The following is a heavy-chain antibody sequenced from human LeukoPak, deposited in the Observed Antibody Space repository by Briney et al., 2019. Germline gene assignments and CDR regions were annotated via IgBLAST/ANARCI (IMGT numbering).Heavy chain of an antibody. CDR2: INHSGST. CDR3: ARGRGTIFGVVTHWSYNWFDP. V-gene: IGHV4-39*07. Sequence: SETLSLTCTVSGGSISSGGYYWSWIRQPPGKGLEWIGEINHSGSTNYNPSLKSRVTVSVDTSKNQFSLKLSSVTAADTAVYYCARGRGTIFGVVTHWSYNWFDPWGQGTLVTVSS. D-gene: IGHD3-3*01. CDR1: GGSISSGGYY. J-gene: IGHJ5*02.